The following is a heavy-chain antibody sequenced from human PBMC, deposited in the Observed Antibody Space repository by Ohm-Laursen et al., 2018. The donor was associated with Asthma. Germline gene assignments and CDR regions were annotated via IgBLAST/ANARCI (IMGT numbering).Heavy chain of an antibody. CDR1: GFTFSSYG. CDR3: ARDHRLSTVTYGY. D-gene: IGHD4-17*01. V-gene: IGHV3-30*03. J-gene: IGHJ4*02. Sequence: SLRLSCTASGFTFSSYGMHWVRQAPGKGLEWVAVISYDGSNKYYADSVKGRFTISRDNSKNTLYLQMNSLRAEDTAVYYCARDHRLSTVTYGYWGQGTLVTVSS. CDR2: ISYDGSNK.